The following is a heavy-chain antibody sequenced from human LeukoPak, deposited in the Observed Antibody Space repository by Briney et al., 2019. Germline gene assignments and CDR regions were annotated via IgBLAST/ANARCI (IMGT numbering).Heavy chain of an antibody. CDR2: ISGSGGST. V-gene: IGHV3-23*01. D-gene: IGHD3-10*01. CDR3: AKRSGTMVRGATGYFDY. CDR1: GFTFNNYV. J-gene: IGHJ4*02. Sequence: PGGSLRLSCEASGFTFNNYVMTWVRQAPGKGLERVSAISGSGGSTYYADSVKGRFTISRDNSKNTLYLQMNSLRAEDTAVYYCAKRSGTMVRGATGYFDYWGQGTLVTVSS.